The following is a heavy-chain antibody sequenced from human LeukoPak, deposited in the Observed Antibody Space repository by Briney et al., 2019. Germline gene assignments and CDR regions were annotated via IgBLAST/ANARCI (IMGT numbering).Heavy chain of an antibody. J-gene: IGHJ4*02. CDR2: INPNSGGT. V-gene: IGHV1-2*02. Sequence: GASVKVSCKASGYTFTGYYMHWVRQAPGQGLEWMGWINPNSGGTNYAQKFQGRVTMTRDTSISTAYMELSRLRSDDTAVYYCARDPTRMVRPAGIDYWGQGTLVTVSS. CDR1: GYTFTGYY. CDR3: ARDPTRMVRPAGIDY. D-gene: IGHD3-10*01.